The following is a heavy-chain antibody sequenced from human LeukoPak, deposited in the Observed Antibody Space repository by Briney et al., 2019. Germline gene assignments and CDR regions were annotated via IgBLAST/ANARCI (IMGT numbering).Heavy chain of an antibody. J-gene: IGHJ4*02. CDR1: GFTFSSSY. D-gene: IGHD3-22*01. Sequence: GGSLRLSCAASGFTFSSSYMNWVRQAPGKGLEWVSLIYSGGGTYYADSVKGRFTISRDNSKNTLYLQMNSLRAEDTAVYYCARNYYDSSAYYYFYYWGQGTLVTVSS. CDR2: IYSGGGT. CDR3: ARNYYDSSAYYYFYY. V-gene: IGHV3-66*01.